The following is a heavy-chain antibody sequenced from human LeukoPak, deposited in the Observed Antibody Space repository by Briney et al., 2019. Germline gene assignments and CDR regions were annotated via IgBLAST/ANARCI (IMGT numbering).Heavy chain of an antibody. CDR2: IIPIFGTA. CDR1: GGTFSSYA. J-gene: IGHJ4*02. V-gene: IGHV1-69*13. D-gene: IGHD3-10*01. CDR3: ARATMVRGVIILGFDY. Sequence: ASVKVSCTASGGTFSSYAISWVRQAPGQGLEWMGGIIPIFGTANYAQKFQGRVTITADESTSTAYMELSSLRSEDTAVYYCARATMVRGVIILGFDYWGQGTLVTVSS.